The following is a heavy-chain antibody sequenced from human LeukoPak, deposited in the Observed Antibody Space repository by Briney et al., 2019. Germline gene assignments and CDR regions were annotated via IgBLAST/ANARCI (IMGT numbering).Heavy chain of an antibody. V-gene: IGHV4-38-2*01. CDR1: GYSISSGYY. CDR3: ARGVAAAGTNYFDY. Sequence: PSETLSLTCAVSGYSISSGYYWGWIRQPPGKGLEWIGSIYHSGSTYYNPSPKSRVTISVDTSKNQFSLKLSSVTAADTAVYYCARGVAAAGTNYFDYWGQGTLVTVSS. D-gene: IGHD6-13*01. CDR2: IYHSGST. J-gene: IGHJ4*02.